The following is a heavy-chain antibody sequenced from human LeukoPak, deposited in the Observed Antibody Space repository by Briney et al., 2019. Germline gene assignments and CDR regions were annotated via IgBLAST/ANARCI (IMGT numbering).Heavy chain of an antibody. J-gene: IGHJ4*02. CDR3: ANAEYGDYVGYLDY. Sequence: GGSLRLSCAASGFTFSSYCMHWVRQTPGKGLEWVAVISYDGSNKYYADSVKGRFTISRDNSKNTLYLQMNSLRVEDTAVYYCANAEYGDYVGYLDYWGQGTLVTVPS. D-gene: IGHD4-17*01. CDR2: ISYDGSNK. V-gene: IGHV3-30*18. CDR1: GFTFSSYC.